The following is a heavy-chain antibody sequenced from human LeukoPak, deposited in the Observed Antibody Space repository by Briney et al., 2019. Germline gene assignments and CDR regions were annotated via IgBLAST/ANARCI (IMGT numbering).Heavy chain of an antibody. CDR1: GFTFSSYG. Sequence: GRSLRLSCAASGFTFSSYGMHWVRQAPGKGLEWVAVISYDGSDKYYADSVKGRFTISRDNSKNTLYLQMNSLRAEDTAVYYCAKDRGVATVLDYWGQGTMVTVSS. CDR2: ISYDGSDK. J-gene: IGHJ4*02. CDR3: AKDRGVATVLDY. V-gene: IGHV3-30*18. D-gene: IGHD5-12*01.